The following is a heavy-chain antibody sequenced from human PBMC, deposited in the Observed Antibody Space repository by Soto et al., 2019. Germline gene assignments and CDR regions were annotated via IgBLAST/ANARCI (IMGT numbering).Heavy chain of an antibody. J-gene: IGHJ5*02. D-gene: IGHD6-13*01. CDR1: GGSISSGDYY. CDR3: ARQQLVLSWFAP. V-gene: IGHV4-30-4*01. CDR2: IYYSGST. Sequence: SETLSLTCTVSGGSISSGDYYWSWIRQPPGKGLEWIGYIYYSGSTYYNPSLKSRVTISVDTSKNQFSLKLSSVTAADTAVYYCARQQLVLSWFAPWGQGTLVTVSS.